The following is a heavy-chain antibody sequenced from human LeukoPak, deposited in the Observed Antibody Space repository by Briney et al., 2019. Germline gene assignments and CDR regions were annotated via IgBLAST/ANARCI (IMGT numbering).Heavy chain of an antibody. D-gene: IGHD3-10*01. V-gene: IGHV3-30-3*01. CDR2: ISYDGSNK. CDR3: ARELLWFGEPTYYYYYGMDV. J-gene: IGHJ6*02. CDR1: GFTFSSYA. Sequence: GGSLRLSCAASGFTFSSYAMHWVRQAPGKGLERVAVISYDGSNKYYADSVKGRFTIPRDNSKNTLYLQMNSLRAEDTAVYYCARELLWFGEPTYYYYYGMDVWGQGATVTVSS.